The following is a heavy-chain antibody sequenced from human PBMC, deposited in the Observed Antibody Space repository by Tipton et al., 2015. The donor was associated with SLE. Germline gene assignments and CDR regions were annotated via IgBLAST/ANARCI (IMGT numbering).Heavy chain of an antibody. CDR3: ARAPGLDRDYQYYYYMDV. CDR1: GGSFSGYY. Sequence: TLSLTCAVYGGSFSGYYWSWIRQPPGKGLEWIGEINHSGGTNYNPSLKSRVTISVDTSENQFSLKMSSVTAADTAVYYCARAPGLDRDYQYYYYMDVWGKGTTVIVSS. CDR2: INHSGGT. V-gene: IGHV4-34*01. D-gene: IGHD3-9*01. J-gene: IGHJ6*03.